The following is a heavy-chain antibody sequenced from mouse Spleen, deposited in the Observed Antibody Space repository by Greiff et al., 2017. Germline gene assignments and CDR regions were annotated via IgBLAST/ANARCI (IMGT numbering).Heavy chain of an antibody. CDR2: IDPSDSYT. CDR1: GYTFTSYW. V-gene: IGHV1-50*01. Sequence: VQLQQPGAELVKPGASVKLSCKASGYTFTSYWLQWVNQRPGQGLEWIGEIDPSDSYTNYNQKFKGKATLTVDTSSSTAYMQLSSLTSEDSAVYYCARAGTMAAWGQGTTLTVSS. CDR3: ARAGTMAA. J-gene: IGHJ2*01. D-gene: IGHD4-1*01.